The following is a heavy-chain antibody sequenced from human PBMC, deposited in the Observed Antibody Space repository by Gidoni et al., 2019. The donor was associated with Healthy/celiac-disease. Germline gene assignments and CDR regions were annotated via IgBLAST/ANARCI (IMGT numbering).Heavy chain of an antibody. D-gene: IGHD2-2*02. CDR2: IIPIFATA. CDR1: GGTFSSYA. J-gene: IGHJ4*02. Sequence: QVQLVQSGAEVKKPGSSVKVSCKASGGTFSSYAISWVRQAPGQGLEWMGGIIPIFATANYAQKFQGRVTITADESTSTAYMELSSLRSEDTAVYYCARALGYCSSTSCYRSPFDYWGQGTLVTVSS. V-gene: IGHV1-69*01. CDR3: ARALGYCSSTSCYRSPFDY.